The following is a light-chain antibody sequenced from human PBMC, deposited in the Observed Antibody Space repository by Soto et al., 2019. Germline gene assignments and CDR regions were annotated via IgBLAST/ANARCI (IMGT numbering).Light chain of an antibody. Sequence: QSALTQPASVSGSPGQSITISCTGTSSDVGGYNYVSWYQQHPGKDPKLMIYDVSNRPSGVSNRLSGSKSGNTASLPLSGLQADDEADDYCSSYTSSSTLDVFGTGTKVTVL. CDR2: DVS. V-gene: IGLV2-14*01. CDR3: SSYTSSSTLDV. CDR1: SSDVGGYNY. J-gene: IGLJ1*01.